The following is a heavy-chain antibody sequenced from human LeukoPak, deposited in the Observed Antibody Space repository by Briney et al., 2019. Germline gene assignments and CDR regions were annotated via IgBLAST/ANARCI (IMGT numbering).Heavy chain of an antibody. J-gene: IGHJ4*02. CDR1: GFSVSTNY. D-gene: IGHD6-19*01. CDR2: IFSGGST. Sequence: GGSLRLSCAGSGFSVSTNYMSWVRQAPGKGLEWVSVIFSGGSTFYADSVKGRLTISRDNSKNTLYLQMNSLSADDTAVYYCARDTGSGWQHDYWGQGTLVTVSS. CDR3: ARDTGSGWQHDY. V-gene: IGHV3-66*01.